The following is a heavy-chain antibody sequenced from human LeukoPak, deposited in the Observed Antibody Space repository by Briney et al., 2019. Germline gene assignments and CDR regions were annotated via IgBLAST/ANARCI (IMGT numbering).Heavy chain of an antibody. CDR2: FSGGGSSRT. Sequence: GGSLRLSCAASGFTFGKYAMSWVRQAPGKGLEWVSLFSGGGSSRTYYADSVKGRFTISRDNSKNTLYLEMNSLRAEDTAVYYCAAAPIEMQQRGLDYWGQGTLVTVSS. V-gene: IGHV3-23*01. CDR3: AAAPIEMQQRGLDY. D-gene: IGHD5-24*01. J-gene: IGHJ4*02. CDR1: GFTFGKYA.